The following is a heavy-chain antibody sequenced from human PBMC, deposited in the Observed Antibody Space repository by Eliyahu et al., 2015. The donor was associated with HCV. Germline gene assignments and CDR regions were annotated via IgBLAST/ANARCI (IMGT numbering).Heavy chain of an antibody. CDR1: GGSFSGYY. D-gene: IGHD2-2*01. CDR3: ARGRGYCSSTSCLYYYGMDV. V-gene: IGHV4-34*01. CDR2: INHSGST. Sequence: QVQLQQWGAGLLKPSETLSLTCAVYGGSFSGYYWSXIRQPPGKGLEWIGEINHSGSTNYNPSLKSRVTISVDTSKNQFSLKLSSVTAADTAVYYCARGRGYCSSTSCLYYYGMDVWGQGTTVTVSS. J-gene: IGHJ6*02.